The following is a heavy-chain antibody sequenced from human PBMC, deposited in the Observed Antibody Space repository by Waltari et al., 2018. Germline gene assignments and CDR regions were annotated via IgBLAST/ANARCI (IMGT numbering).Heavy chain of an antibody. CDR2: IKSKTDGGTT. D-gene: IGHD6-13*01. J-gene: IGHJ4*02. CDR1: GFTFSNAW. Sequence: EVQLVESGGGLVKPGGSLRLSCAASGFTFSNAWMHWVRPAPGKGLEWVGRIKSKTDGGTTDYAAPVKGRFTISRDDSKNTLYLQMNSLKTEDTAVYYCTTRGRIAAAGTLYYFDYWGQGTLVTVSS. V-gene: IGHV3-15*07. CDR3: TTRGRIAAAGTLYYFDY.